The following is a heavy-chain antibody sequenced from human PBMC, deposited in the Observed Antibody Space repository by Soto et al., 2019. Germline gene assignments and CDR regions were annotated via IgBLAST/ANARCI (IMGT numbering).Heavy chain of an antibody. J-gene: IGHJ3*02. CDR2: ISSSAISK. CDR3: VKEGQSGIDWGGFDI. V-gene: IGHV3-23*01. Sequence: PGGSLRLSCAVSGFTFSSYGMSWVRQAPGQGLEWVSAISSSAISKYYADSVKGRFTISRDNSKNIMYLQLNSLRAEDTAVYYCVKEGQSGIDWGGFDIWGQGTMVTVSS. D-gene: IGHD5-12*01. CDR1: GFTFSSYG.